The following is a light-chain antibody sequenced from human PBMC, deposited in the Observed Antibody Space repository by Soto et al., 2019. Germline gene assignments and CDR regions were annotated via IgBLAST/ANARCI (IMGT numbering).Light chain of an antibody. Sequence: QAVVTQEASLTVSPGGTVTLTCGSSTGAVTGGHYPYWIQQKPGQAPRTLIYDASTKYPWTPARFSGSLPGGKAALTLSGALPEDEADYYCLLLYSGVPIFGGGTKLTVL. J-gene: IGLJ2*01. CDR1: TGAVTGGHY. CDR3: LLLYSGVPI. V-gene: IGLV7-46*01. CDR2: DAS.